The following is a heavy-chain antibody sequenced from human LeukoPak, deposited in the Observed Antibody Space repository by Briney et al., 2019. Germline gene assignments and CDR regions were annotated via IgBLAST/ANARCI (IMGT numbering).Heavy chain of an antibody. CDR2: IRYDGSTK. CDR1: GFTFSRKG. J-gene: IGHJ4*02. CDR3: ARGQANGRAYWGIDD. Sequence: GGSLRLSCAVSGFTFSRKGMHWVRQAPGKGLEWVAVIRYDGSTKNYTDSVKGRFTISRDNSKNTLYLEMNSVRAEDTAVYYCARGQANGRAYWGIDDWGQGTLVTVPA. D-gene: IGHD7-27*01. V-gene: IGHV3-33*01.